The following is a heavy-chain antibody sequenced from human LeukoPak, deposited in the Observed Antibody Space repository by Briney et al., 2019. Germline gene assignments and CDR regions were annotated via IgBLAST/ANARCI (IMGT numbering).Heavy chain of an antibody. V-gene: IGHV1-2*02. D-gene: IGHD6-6*01. J-gene: IGHJ5*02. CDR3: ARSDSSSPYNWFDP. CDR2: INPNSGGT. Sequence: ASVKVSCKASGYTFTGYYMHWVRQAPGQGLEWMGWINPNSGGTNYAQKFQGRVTMTRDTSISTAYMELSRLRSDDTAVYYCARSDSSSPYNWFDPWGQGTLVTVSS. CDR1: GYTFTGYY.